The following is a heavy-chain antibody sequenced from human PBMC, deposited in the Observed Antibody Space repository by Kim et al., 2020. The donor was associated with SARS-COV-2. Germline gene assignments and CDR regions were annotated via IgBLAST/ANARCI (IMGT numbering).Heavy chain of an antibody. CDR1: GLTFNNYW. CDR2: IKFNGREQ. Sequence: GGSLRLSCVASGLTFNNYWMTWVRQAPGKGLEWVANIKFNGREQYYVGSVKGRFTISRDNAQSSLYLQMNSLRVDDTAIYYCASGKGDYYGSASFDYWGQGARVTVSS. J-gene: IGHJ4*02. V-gene: IGHV3-7*03. D-gene: IGHD3-10*01. CDR3: ASGKGDYYGSASFDY.